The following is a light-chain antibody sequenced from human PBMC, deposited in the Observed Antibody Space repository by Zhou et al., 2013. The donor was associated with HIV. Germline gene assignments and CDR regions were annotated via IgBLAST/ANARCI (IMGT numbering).Light chain of an antibody. CDR3: QQSYSTLPCT. J-gene: IGKJ2*02. CDR1: QSISTY. V-gene: IGKV1-39*01. CDR2: AAS. Sequence: DIQMTQSPSSLSASVGDRVNITCRASQSISTYLNWYQQKPGKAPKLLVYAASSLQSGVPSRFTGSGSGTDFTLTISCLQPEDFATYYCQQSYSTLPCTFGQGTKLEIK.